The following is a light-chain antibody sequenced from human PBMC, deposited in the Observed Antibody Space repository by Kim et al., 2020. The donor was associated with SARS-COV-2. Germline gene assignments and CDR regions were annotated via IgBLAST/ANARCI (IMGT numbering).Light chain of an antibody. CDR3: SSYTSSIVV. Sequence: PGQSITNSCTGTSNDVGGYNNVSWYQQHPGKAPKRMIYDVSNRPSGVSNRFSGSKSGNTASLTISGLQAEDEADYYCSSYTSSIVVFGGGTQLTVL. CDR1: SNDVGGYNN. J-gene: IGLJ2*01. CDR2: DVS. V-gene: IGLV2-14*03.